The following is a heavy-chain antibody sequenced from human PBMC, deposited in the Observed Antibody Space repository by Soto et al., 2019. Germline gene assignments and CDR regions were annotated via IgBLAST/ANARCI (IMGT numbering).Heavy chain of an antibody. Sequence: EVQLLDSGGGLAQPGGSLRVSCAASGFIFNNYAMNWVRQAPGEGLQWVASISASGVSTYYADSVKGRFIISRDNSKNTLFLQMNSLRAEDTAIYYCAKVPLPPYYFDYWGLGTLVTVSS. V-gene: IGHV3-23*01. CDR1: GFIFNNYA. D-gene: IGHD1-26*01. CDR2: ISASGVST. CDR3: AKVPLPPYYFDY. J-gene: IGHJ4*02.